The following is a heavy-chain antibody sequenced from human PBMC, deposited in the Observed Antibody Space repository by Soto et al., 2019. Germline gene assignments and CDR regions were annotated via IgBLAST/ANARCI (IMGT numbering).Heavy chain of an antibody. Sequence: EVQLVETGGGLIQPGGSLRLSCAASGFTVSSNYMSWVRQAPGKGLEWDSVIYSGGSTYYADSVKGRFTISRDNSKNTLYLQMNSLRAEDTAVYYCARDAGSSIAARPGVGVLYYYYGMDVWGQGTTVTVSS. CDR1: GFTVSSNY. CDR3: ARDAGSSIAARPGVGVLYYYYGMDV. V-gene: IGHV3-53*02. CDR2: IYSGGST. J-gene: IGHJ6*02. D-gene: IGHD6-6*01.